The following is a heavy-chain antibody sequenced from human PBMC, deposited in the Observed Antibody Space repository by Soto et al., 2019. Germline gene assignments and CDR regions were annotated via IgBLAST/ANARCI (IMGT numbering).Heavy chain of an antibody. Sequence: QVQLVESGGGVVQPGRSLRLSCAASGFTFSSYGMHWVRQAPGKGLEWVAVISYDGSNKYYADSVKGRFTISRDNSKNTLYLQMNSRRAEDTAVYYCASGYSYGRHYGMDVWGQGTTVTVSS. CDR3: ASGYSYGRHYGMDV. J-gene: IGHJ6*02. CDR1: GFTFSSYG. V-gene: IGHV3-30*03. CDR2: ISYDGSNK. D-gene: IGHD5-18*01.